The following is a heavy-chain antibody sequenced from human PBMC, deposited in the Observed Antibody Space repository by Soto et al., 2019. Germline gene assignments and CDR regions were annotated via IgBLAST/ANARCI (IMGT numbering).Heavy chain of an antibody. Sequence: SVKVSCKRSGCPFSSSAISWDRKPPGQGLEWIGGIVPVLGSADYAQRFRDRVTITADESSYTACMELSRLRSEDTTVYYSAARNCSGRTCFQPLVYGRPGTVVTVSS. J-gene: IGHJ4*02. CDR2: IVPVLGSA. CDR3: AARNCSGRTCFQPLVY. D-gene: IGHD2-15*01. V-gene: IGHV1-69*13. CDR1: GCPFSSSA.